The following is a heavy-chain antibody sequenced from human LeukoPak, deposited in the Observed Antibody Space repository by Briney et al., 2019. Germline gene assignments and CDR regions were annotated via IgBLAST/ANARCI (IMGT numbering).Heavy chain of an antibody. CDR3: AKDPDYYDSSAVINGLGY. D-gene: IGHD3-22*01. Sequence: TGGSLRLSCAASGFTFSTYWMSWVRQAPGKGLEWVANIKQDGSEKYYVDSVKGRFTISRDNSKNTLYLQMNSLRAEDTSVYYCAKDPDYYDSSAVINGLGYWGQGTLVTVSS. V-gene: IGHV3-7*01. J-gene: IGHJ4*02. CDR1: GFTFSTYW. CDR2: IKQDGSEK.